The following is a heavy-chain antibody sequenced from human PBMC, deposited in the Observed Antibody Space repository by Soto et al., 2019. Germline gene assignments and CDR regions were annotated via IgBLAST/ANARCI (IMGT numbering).Heavy chain of an antibody. D-gene: IGHD3-10*01. V-gene: IGHV4-34*01. CDR1: GGSFSGYY. Sequence: QVQLQQWGAGLLKPSETLSLTCAVYGGSFSGYYWSWIRQPPGKGLEWIGEINHSGSTNYNPSLKSRVTISVDTSKNQFSLKLSSVTAADTAVYYCARLKRGAMVRQSKGGFDYWGQGTLVTVSS. CDR2: INHSGST. CDR3: ARLKRGAMVRQSKGGFDY. J-gene: IGHJ4*02.